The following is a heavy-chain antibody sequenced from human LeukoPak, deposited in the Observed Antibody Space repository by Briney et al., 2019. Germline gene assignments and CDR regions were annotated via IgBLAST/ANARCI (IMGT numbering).Heavy chain of an antibody. CDR1: GGSFSGYY. D-gene: IGHD3-3*01. V-gene: IGHV4-34*01. J-gene: IGHJ4*02. CDR3: ARVVWFLDY. Sequence: SETLSLTCAVYGGSFSGYYWSWIRQPPGKGLEWIGEINHSGSTNYNPSLKSRVTLSVDTSKNQFSLKLSSVTAADTAVYYCARVVWFLDYWGQGTLVTVSS. CDR2: INHSGST.